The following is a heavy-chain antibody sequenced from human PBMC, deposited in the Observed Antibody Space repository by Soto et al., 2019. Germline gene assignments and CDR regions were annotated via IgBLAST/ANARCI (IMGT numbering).Heavy chain of an antibody. V-gene: IGHV3-30*04. J-gene: IGHJ4*02. CDR1: GFMFSRYA. Sequence: QVQLVESGGGVVPPGRSLRLSCAASGFMFSRYAMHWVRQAPGKGLEWVAVISKDGSVIYYADSVKGRFTISRDKSKNMVYLQLNSLRDEDTAVFYCVRSRRGAVPDSFAYWGQGTLVTVAS. CDR3: VRSRRGAVPDSFAY. D-gene: IGHD2-15*01. CDR2: ISKDGSVI.